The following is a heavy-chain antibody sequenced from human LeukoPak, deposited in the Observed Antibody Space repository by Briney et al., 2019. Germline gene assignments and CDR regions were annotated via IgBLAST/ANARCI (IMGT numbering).Heavy chain of an antibody. Sequence: HGESLKISCKGSGYSFTSYWIAWVRQMPGKGLEWMGIIYPGDSDTRYSPPFQGRVTISADKSIGTAYLQWSSLKASDTAMYYCARSSGGSWGDLDYWGQGTLVTVFS. CDR2: IYPGDSDT. CDR1: GYSFTSYW. J-gene: IGHJ4*02. CDR3: ARSSGGSWGDLDY. V-gene: IGHV5-51*01. D-gene: IGHD2-15*01.